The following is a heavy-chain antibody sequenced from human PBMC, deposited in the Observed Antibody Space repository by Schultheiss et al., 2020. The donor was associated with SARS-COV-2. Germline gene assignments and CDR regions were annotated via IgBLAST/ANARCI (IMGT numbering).Heavy chain of an antibody. CDR3: ARGGEMASAHDAFDI. CDR2: IYYSGST. Sequence: SQTLSLTCTVSGGSISSGGYYWSWIRQHPGKGLEWIGYIYYSGSTYYNPSLKSRVTILVDTSKNQFSLKLSSVTAADTAVYYCARGGEMASAHDAFDIWGQGTMVTVSS. CDR1: GGSISSGGYY. J-gene: IGHJ3*02. D-gene: IGHD5-24*01. V-gene: IGHV4-31*03.